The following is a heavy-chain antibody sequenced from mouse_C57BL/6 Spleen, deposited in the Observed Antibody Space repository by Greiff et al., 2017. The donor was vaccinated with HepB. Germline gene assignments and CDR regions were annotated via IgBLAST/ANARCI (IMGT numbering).Heavy chain of an antibody. V-gene: IGHV1-66*01. J-gene: IGHJ4*01. CDR2: IYPGSGNT. CDR1: GYSFTSYY. D-gene: IGHD2-5*01. CDR3: ARPPYSNYNYAMDY. Sequence: VQLQESGPELVKPGASVKISCKASGYSFTSYYIHWVKQRPGQGLEWIGWIYPGSGNTKYNEKFKGKATLTADTSSSTAYMQLSSLTSEDSAVYYCARPPYSNYNYAMDYWGQGTSVTVSS.